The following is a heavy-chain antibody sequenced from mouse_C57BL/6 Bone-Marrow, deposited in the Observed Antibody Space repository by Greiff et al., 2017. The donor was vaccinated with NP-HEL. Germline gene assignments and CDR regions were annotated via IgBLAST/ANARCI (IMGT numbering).Heavy chain of an antibody. CDR1: GFSFNTYA. Sequence: EVQGVESGGGLVQPKGSLKLSCAASGFSFNTYAMNWVRQAPGKGLEWVARIRSTSNNYATYYADSVKDRFTISRDDSESMLYLQMNNLITEDTAMYYCVRQGGTWFAYWGQGTLVTVSA. CDR3: VRQGGTWFAY. CDR2: IRSTSNNYAT. J-gene: IGHJ3*01. V-gene: IGHV10-1*01.